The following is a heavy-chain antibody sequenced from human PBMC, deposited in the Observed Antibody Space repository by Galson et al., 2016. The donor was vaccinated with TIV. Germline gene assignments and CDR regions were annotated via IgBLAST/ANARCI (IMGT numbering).Heavy chain of an antibody. CDR1: GVSINDYY. CDR2: MYIPGNR. V-gene: IGHV4-4*07. Sequence: LSLTCPVSGVSINDYYWSWIRQAAGKRLAWIGRMYIPGNRNYNPTLKSRVTMSADTSKNQFSLTLASVTAADTAVYFCARDWWVTYIDLPYFEDWGQGILVTVSS. J-gene: IGHJ4*02. CDR3: ARDWWVTYIDLPYFED. D-gene: IGHD2-15*01.